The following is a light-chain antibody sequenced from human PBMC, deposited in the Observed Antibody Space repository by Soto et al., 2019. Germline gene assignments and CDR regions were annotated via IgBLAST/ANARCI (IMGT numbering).Light chain of an antibody. Sequence: DIQMTQSPSSLSASVGDRVTITCRASQGISNYLAWYQQRPGQVPKLLIYGAFTLQSGVPSRFSGSGSRTDFTLTISSLQPEDVATYYCQKYNSAPYAFGQGTKLEIK. CDR2: GAF. J-gene: IGKJ2*01. CDR1: QGISNY. V-gene: IGKV1-27*01. CDR3: QKYNSAPYA.